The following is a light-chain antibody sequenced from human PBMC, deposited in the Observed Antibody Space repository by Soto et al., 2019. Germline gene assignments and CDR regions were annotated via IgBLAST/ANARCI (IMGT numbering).Light chain of an antibody. CDR1: SSDVGSYNL. CDR2: EGS. Sequence: QSALTQPASVSGSPGQSITISCTGTSSDVGSYNLVSWYQQHPGKAPKLMIYEGSQRPSGVSIRLSGSKSGNTASLTISGLQAEDEADCSCCSYAGSSTFAYVFGTGTKLTVL. V-gene: IGLV2-23*03. J-gene: IGLJ1*01. CDR3: CSYAGSSTFAYV.